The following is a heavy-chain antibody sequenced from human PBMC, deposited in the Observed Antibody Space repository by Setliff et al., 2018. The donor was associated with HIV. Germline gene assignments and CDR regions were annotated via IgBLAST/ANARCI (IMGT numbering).Heavy chain of an antibody. Sequence: SETLSLTCTVSGGSISSGTYYWSWNRQPARKGLEWIGHIYTDGSTNYNPSLKSQVTISVDTSKNQFSLQLNSVTAADTAVYFCARTRAPYFFDFWGQGAQVTVSS. CDR2: IYTDGST. V-gene: IGHV4-61*09. J-gene: IGHJ4*02. D-gene: IGHD1-26*01. CDR3: ARTRAPYFFDF. CDR1: GGSISSGTYY.